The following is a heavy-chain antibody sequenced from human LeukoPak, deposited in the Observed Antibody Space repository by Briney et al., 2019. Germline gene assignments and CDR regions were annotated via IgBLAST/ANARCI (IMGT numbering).Heavy chain of an antibody. CDR3: ARDLYSHYVGYWFDP. Sequence: SETLSLTCTVSGGSISSYYWSCIRQPPGKGLEWIGYIYYSGSTNYNPSLKSRVTISVDTSKNQFSLKLSSVTAADTAVYYCARDLYSHYVGYWFDPWGQGTLVTVSS. J-gene: IGHJ5*02. CDR1: GGSISSYY. V-gene: IGHV4-59*01. CDR2: IYYSGST. D-gene: IGHD4-11*01.